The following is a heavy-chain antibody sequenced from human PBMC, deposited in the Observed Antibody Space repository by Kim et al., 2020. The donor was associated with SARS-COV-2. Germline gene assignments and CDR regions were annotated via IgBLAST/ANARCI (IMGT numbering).Heavy chain of an antibody. D-gene: IGHD5-18*01. Sequence: GGSLRLSCAASGFTFSNDWMSWVRQAPGKGLEWVSNIKQDGSEKYYVDSVKGRFTISRDNAKNSLYLEMNSLRAEDTAVYYCARGDANTATANWGQGTLVTVSS. J-gene: IGHJ4*02. V-gene: IGHV3-7*03. CDR2: IKQDGSEK. CDR3: ARGDANTATAN. CDR1: GFTFSNDW.